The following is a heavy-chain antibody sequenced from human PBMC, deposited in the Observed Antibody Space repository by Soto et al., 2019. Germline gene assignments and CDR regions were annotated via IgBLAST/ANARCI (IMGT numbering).Heavy chain of an antibody. Sequence: HPGGSLRLSCAASGFTFDDYAMYWVRQVLGKGLEWVSSISWNSANIGYADSVKGRFTTSRDNAENSLYLQMNSLRPEDTALYYCVRSKGGYSYGTPFDYWGQGTLVTVSS. CDR2: ISWNSANI. D-gene: IGHD5-18*01. J-gene: IGHJ4*02. CDR3: VRSKGGYSYGTPFDY. V-gene: IGHV3-9*01. CDR1: GFTFDDYA.